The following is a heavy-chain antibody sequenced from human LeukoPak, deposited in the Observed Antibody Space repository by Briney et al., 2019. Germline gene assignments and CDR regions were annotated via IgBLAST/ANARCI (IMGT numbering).Heavy chain of an antibody. J-gene: IGHJ4*02. CDR1: GFTFSSYW. CDR2: IKQDGSEK. D-gene: IGHD6-19*01. V-gene: IGHV3-7*01. Sequence: GSLRLSCAASGFTFSSYWMSWVRQAPGKGPEWVANIKQDGSEKYYVDSVKGRFTISRDNAKNSLYLQMNGLRAEDTAVYYCARDGSSGWHGAVDYWGQGTLVTVSS. CDR3: ARDGSSGWHGAVDY.